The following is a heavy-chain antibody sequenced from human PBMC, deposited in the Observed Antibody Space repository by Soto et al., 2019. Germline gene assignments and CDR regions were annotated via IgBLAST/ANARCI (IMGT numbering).Heavy chain of an antibody. J-gene: IGHJ5*02. Sequence: ASVKVSCKASGYTFNSYDINWVRQATGQGLEWMGWINPSSGNTGYAQKFQGRVTVTRDTSISTAYMELSSLTSEDTAVYYCARVTPTLLWFAPGAQGTRVTGPS. CDR1: GYTFNSYD. V-gene: IGHV1-8*01. CDR2: INPSSGNT. CDR3: ARVTPTLLWFAP. D-gene: IGHD2-15*01.